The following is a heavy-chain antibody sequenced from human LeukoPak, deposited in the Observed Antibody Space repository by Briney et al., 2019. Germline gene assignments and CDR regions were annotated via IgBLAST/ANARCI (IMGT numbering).Heavy chain of an antibody. CDR3: ARFIAAPYYFDH. CDR2: ISWNSGSI. J-gene: IGHJ4*02. D-gene: IGHD6-13*01. CDR1: GFTFDDYA. Sequence: GGSLRLSCAASGFTFDDYAMHWVRQAPGKGLEWVSGISWNSGSIGYADSVKGRFTISRDNAKNSLYLQMNSLRAEDTAVYYCARFIAAPYYFDHWGRGTLVTVSS. V-gene: IGHV3-9*01.